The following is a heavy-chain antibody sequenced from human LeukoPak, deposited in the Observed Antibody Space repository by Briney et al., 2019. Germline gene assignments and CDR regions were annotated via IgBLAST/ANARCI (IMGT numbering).Heavy chain of an antibody. V-gene: IGHV3-23*01. J-gene: IGHJ4*02. CDR1: GFTFSTYA. CDR2: IGDSGSST. CDR3: AKLPPRVVPSANYYFDY. D-gene: IGHD2-2*01. Sequence: GGSLRLSCAASGFTFSTYAMSWVRQAPGKGLEWVSAIGDSGSSTYYADSVKGRFTISRDNSKNTLYLQMNILRAEDTAVYYCAKLPPRVVPSANYYFDYGGRGNLVTVSA.